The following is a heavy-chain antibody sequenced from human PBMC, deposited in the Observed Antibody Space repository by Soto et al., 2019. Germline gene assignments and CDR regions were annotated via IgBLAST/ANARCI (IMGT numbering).Heavy chain of an antibody. CDR2: ISYDGSNK. Sequence: LRLSCAASGFTFSSYAMHWVRQAPGKGLEWVAVISYDGSNKYYADSVKGRFTISRDNSKNTLYLQMNSLRAEDTAVYYCARDDGITIFGVVQIYYYYGMDVWGQGTTVTVSS. J-gene: IGHJ6*02. D-gene: IGHD3-3*01. V-gene: IGHV3-30-3*01. CDR1: GFTFSSYA. CDR3: ARDDGITIFGVVQIYYYYGMDV.